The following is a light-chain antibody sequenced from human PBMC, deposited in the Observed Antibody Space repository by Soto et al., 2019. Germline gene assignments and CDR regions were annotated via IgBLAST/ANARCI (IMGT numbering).Light chain of an antibody. J-gene: IGKJ2*01. V-gene: IGKV1-9*01. CDR1: QAISTY. CDR3: QQLNSYPYT. CDR2: AAS. Sequence: IPLTQSPSSLSASVGDRVTITCRASQAISTYLAWYQQKPGRAPQLLIYAASTLQSGVPSRFSGSGSGTDFTLTISSLLPEDFATYHCQQLNSYPYTFGQGTKLEIK.